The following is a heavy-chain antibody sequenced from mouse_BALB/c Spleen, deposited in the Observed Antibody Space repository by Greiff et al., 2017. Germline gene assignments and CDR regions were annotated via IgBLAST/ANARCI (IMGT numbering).Heavy chain of an antibody. J-gene: IGHJ3*01. Sequence: EVKVEESGGGLVQPGGSMKLSCVASGFTFSNYWMNWVRQSPEKGLEWVAEIRLKSNNYATHYAESVKGRFTISRDDSKSSVYLQMNNLRAEDTGIYYCTREDYDWFAYWGQGTLVTVSA. CDR1: GFTFSNYW. D-gene: IGHD2-4*01. V-gene: IGHV6-6*02. CDR2: IRLKSNNYAT. CDR3: TREDYDWFAY.